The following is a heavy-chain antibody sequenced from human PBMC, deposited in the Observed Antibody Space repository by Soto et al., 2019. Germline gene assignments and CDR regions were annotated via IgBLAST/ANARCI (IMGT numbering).Heavy chain of an antibody. V-gene: IGHV4-59*08. Sequence: QVQLQESGPVLVKPSETLSLTCTVSGGSITNYYCSWFRQPPGKGLEWIGYINYDGYYAYNLSLKIRVTLYMDPSQTQFSLMLESMTATDTAVYYCARPGFGPLHGLVDVWGPGTTVIVSS. J-gene: IGHJ6*02. CDR3: ARPGFGPLHGLVDV. D-gene: IGHD3-10*01. CDR2: INYDGYY. CDR1: GGSITNYY.